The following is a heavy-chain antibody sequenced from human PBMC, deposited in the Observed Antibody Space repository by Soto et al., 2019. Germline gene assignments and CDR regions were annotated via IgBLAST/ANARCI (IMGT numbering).Heavy chain of an antibody. V-gene: IGHV1-69*01. Sequence: GQGLEWMGGIIPIFGTANYAQKFQGRVTITADESTSTAYMELSSLRSEDTSVYYCAREPGISHNNWFDPWGQGTLVTVSS. D-gene: IGHD1-20*01. CDR2: IIPIFGTA. J-gene: IGHJ5*02. CDR3: AREPGISHNNWFDP.